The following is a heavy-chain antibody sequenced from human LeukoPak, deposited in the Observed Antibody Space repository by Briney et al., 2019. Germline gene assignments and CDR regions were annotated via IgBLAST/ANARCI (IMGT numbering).Heavy chain of an antibody. D-gene: IGHD1/OR15-1a*01. CDR3: ARASPTMDYYYYYYMDV. CDR2: MNPNSGNT. J-gene: IGHJ6*03. Sequence: GASVKVSCKASGYTFTSYDINWVRQATGQGLEWMGWMNPNSGNTGYAQKFQGRVTMTRNTSISTAYMELRSLRSDDTAVYYCARASPTMDYYYYYYMDVWGKGTTVTVSS. CDR1: GYTFTSYD. V-gene: IGHV1-8*01.